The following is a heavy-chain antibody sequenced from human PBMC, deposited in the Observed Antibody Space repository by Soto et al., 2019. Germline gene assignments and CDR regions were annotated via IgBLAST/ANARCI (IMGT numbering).Heavy chain of an antibody. V-gene: IGHV1-2*04. J-gene: IGHJ6*03. CDR1: GYTFTGYY. CDR3: ARGATVVDYYYLDV. D-gene: IGHD4-4*01. CDR2: INPNSSGT. Sequence: GASVKVSCKASGYTFTGYYMHWVRQAPGQGLEWMGWINPNSSGTNYAQKFQGWVTMTRDTSISTAYMELSRLRSDDTAVYYCARGATVVDYYYLDVWGEGTTVTVSS.